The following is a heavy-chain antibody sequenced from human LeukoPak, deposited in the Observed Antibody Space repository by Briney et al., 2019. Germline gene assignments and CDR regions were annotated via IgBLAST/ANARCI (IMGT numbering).Heavy chain of an antibody. CDR2: ISSSGTTI. D-gene: IGHD3-22*01. Sequence: GGSLRLSCAASGFTFSDYYMTWIRQAPGKGLEWVSGISSSGTTIYYADSVKGRFAISRDNAKNSLYLQMNSLRAEDTAVYYCATDLPRYYDSTSMLSSYWGQGTLVTVSS. V-gene: IGHV3-11*01. J-gene: IGHJ4*02. CDR1: GFTFSDYY. CDR3: ATDLPRYYDSTSMLSSY.